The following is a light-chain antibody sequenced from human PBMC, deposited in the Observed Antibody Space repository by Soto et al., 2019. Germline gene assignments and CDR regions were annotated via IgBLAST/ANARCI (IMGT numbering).Light chain of an antibody. Sequence: DIQLTQSPSFLSASVGDRVTITCRASQTISSWLAWYQQKPGKAPKLLIYKASTLKSGVPSRFSGSGSGTEFTLPISSLQPDDFATYYCQHYNSYSEAFGQGTKVDIK. J-gene: IGKJ1*01. CDR1: QTISSW. V-gene: IGKV1-5*03. CDR3: QHYNSYSEA. CDR2: KAS.